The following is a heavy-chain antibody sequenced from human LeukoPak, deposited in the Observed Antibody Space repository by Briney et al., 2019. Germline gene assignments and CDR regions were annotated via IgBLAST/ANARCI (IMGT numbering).Heavy chain of an antibody. J-gene: IGHJ3*02. V-gene: IGHV3-21*01. D-gene: IGHD5-24*01. CDR3: ASRRRDGYIPHAFDI. CDR1: GFTFSSYS. CDR2: SSSSSSYI. Sequence: GGSLRLSCAASGFTFSSYSMNWVRQAPGKGLEWVSSSSSSSSYIYYADSVKGRFTISRDNAKNSLYLQMNSLRAEDTAVYYCASRRRDGYIPHAFDIWGQGTMVTVSS.